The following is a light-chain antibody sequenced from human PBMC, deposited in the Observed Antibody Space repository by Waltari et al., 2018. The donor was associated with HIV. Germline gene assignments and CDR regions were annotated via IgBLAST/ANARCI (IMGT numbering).Light chain of an antibody. Sequence: QSALTQPASVSGSPGQSITISCTGSDSDIGASDYVSWYQKYPDRAPRRLIYEVKKRPSGVSSRFSGPKSANPASLTISGLQLEDEAEFYCASFSRGLTLVVFGGGTHVTVL. J-gene: IGLJ2*01. CDR2: EVK. CDR1: DSDIGASDY. CDR3: ASFSRGLTLVV. V-gene: IGLV2-14*01.